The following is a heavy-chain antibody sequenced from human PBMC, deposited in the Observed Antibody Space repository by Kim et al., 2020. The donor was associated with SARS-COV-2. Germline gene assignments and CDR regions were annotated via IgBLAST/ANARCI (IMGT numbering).Heavy chain of an antibody. Sequence: GGSLRLSCAASGFTFSDYYMSWIRQAPGKGLEWVSYISSSSSYTNYADSVKGRFTISRDNAKNSLYLQMNSLRAEDTAVYYCARDNDYVWGSYRSYRENYSYYGMPVWGQGPTVTVS. CDR1: GFTFSDYY. CDR3: ARDNDYVWGSYRSYRENYSYYGMPV. J-gene: IGHJ6*02. CDR2: ISSSSSYT. V-gene: IGHV3-11*05. D-gene: IGHD3-16*02.